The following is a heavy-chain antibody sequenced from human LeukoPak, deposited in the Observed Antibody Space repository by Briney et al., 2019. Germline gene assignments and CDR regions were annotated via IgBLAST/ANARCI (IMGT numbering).Heavy chain of an antibody. V-gene: IGHV1-46*03. CDR3: ARVPQYYYDSSGYWN. CDR2: INPSGGST. Sequence: ASVKVSCKASGYTFTSYYMHWVRQAPGQGLEWMGIINPSGGSTSYAQKFQGRVTMTRDTSTSKVYMELSSLRSEDTAVYYCARVPQYYYDSSGYWNWGQGTLVTVSS. CDR1: GYTFTSYY. D-gene: IGHD3-22*01. J-gene: IGHJ4*02.